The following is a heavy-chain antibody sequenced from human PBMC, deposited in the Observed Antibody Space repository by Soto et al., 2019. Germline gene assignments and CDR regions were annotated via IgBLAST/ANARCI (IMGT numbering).Heavy chain of an antibody. Sequence: EVQLVESGGGLVQPGGSLRLSCAASGFTFSSYAMHWVRQAPGKGLEYVSAISSNGGSTYYANSVKGRFTISRDNSKNTLYLQMGSLRAEDMAVYYCAREHYGDYAMDFWGQGTTVTVSS. CDR2: ISSNGGST. CDR3: AREHYGDYAMDF. V-gene: IGHV3-64*01. D-gene: IGHD4-17*01. J-gene: IGHJ6*02. CDR1: GFTFSSYA.